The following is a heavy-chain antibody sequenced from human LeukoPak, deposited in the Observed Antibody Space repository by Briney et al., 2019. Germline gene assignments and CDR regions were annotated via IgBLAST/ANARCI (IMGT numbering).Heavy chain of an antibody. J-gene: IGHJ5*02. Sequence: SETLSLTCNVPGDPVNTNYYYWAWFRQPPGEGLAWIGSFFHDGRTYYNSSLNSRLTISVDTSRNPFSLRLTSVTAADTAAYYCGRRSGDWKVNWYDPWGQGTLVTVSS. V-gene: IGHV4-39*01. CDR2: FFHDGRT. CDR1: GDPVNTNYYY. D-gene: IGHD2-21*02. CDR3: GRRSGDWKVNWYDP.